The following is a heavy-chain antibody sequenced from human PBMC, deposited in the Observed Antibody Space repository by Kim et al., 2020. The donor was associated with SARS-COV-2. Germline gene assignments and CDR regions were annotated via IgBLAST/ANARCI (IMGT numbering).Heavy chain of an antibody. D-gene: IGHD3-16*01. CDR1: GFSFGTWS. Sequence: GGSLRLSCVGSGFSFGTWSVSWVRQAPGKGLEWVSYIGNYRNKIYSADSVKGRFTISRDTAKNEVYLQMNSLRVEDTAVYYCARDGGVSGLFDYWGHGTLVTVSS. V-gene: IGHV3-48*04. J-gene: IGHJ4*01. CDR3: ARDGGVSGLFDY. CDR2: IGNYRNKI.